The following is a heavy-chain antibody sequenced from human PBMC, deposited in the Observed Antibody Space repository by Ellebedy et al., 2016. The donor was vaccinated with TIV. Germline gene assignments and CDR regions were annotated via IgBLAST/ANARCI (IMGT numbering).Heavy chain of an antibody. D-gene: IGHD2-15*01. J-gene: IGHJ6*02. CDR2: IHYSGST. CDR3: ARDSQYCSGSSCHPQTYGLDV. Sequence: MPSETLSLTCTASGDSISSFDHHWGSIRQSPGKALEWIGSIHYSGSTQYEPSLKSRVTISIDTSKNQFSLELSSVTAADTAVYYCARDSQYCSGSSCHPQTYGLDVWGQGTKVTVSS. CDR1: GDSISSFDHH. V-gene: IGHV4-39*07.